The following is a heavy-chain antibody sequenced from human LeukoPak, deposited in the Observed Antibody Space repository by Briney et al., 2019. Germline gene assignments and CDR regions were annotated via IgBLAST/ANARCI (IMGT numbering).Heavy chain of an antibody. J-gene: IGHJ4*02. D-gene: IGHD3-3*01. CDR3: ARDTYDFWSGYWPN. CDR1: GGSISSGDYY. V-gene: IGHV4-30-4*08. Sequence: SETLSLTCTVSGGSISSGDYYWSWIRQPPGKGLEWIGYIYYSGSTYYNPSLKSRVTISVDTSKNQFSLKLSSVTAADTAVYYCARDTYDFWSGYWPNWGQGTLVTVSS. CDR2: IYYSGST.